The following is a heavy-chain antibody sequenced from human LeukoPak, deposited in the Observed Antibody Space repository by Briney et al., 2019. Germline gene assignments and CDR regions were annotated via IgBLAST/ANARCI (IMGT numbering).Heavy chain of an antibody. Sequence: GGSLRLSCAVSGFTFSTYEMDWVRQAPGKGLEWVASMWSDGSNEYYADSVKGRFTISRDNSKNTLYLQMNSLRAEDTAVYYCARKAWGWSFDIWGQGTMVTVSS. CDR3: ARKAWGWSFDI. D-gene: IGHD1-26*01. CDR1: GFTFSTYE. CDR2: MWSDGSNE. J-gene: IGHJ3*02. V-gene: IGHV3-33*08.